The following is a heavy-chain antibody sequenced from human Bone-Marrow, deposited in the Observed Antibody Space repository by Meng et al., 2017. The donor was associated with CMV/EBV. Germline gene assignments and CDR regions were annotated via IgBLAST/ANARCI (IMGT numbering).Heavy chain of an antibody. CDR2: IYYSGST. J-gene: IGHJ4*02. CDR1: GRSISSGSYY. CDR3: AREGWWAEYKWNYEGIL. Sequence: SETLSLTCTVSGRSISSGSYYWSWIRQPPGKGLEWIGYIYYSGSTNYNPSLKRRVTISVDTSKNQFSLKLSSVTAADTAVYYCAREGWWAEYKWNYEGILWGQGTLVTVSS. V-gene: IGHV4-61*01. D-gene: IGHD1-7*01.